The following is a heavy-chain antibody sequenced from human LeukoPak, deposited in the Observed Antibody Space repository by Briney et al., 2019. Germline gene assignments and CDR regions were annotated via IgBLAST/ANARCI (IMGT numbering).Heavy chain of an antibody. V-gene: IGHV3-23*01. CDR3: AKPSGRVRGWYFDL. CDR2: ISGGDATT. J-gene: IGHJ2*01. CDR1: GFTFNTYA. D-gene: IGHD3-10*02. Sequence: PGGSLRLSCAVSGFTFNTYAMSWVRQAPGKGLQWVSSISGGDATTSYADSVKGRFIISRDNSKNTLYLDMDSLRAEDTAIYYCAKPSGRVRGWYFDLWGRGTVVTVSS.